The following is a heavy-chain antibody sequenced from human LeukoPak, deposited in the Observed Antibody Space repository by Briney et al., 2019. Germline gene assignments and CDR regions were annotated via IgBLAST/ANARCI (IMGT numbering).Heavy chain of an antibody. Sequence: GGSLRLSCTASGFTFSNYAMSWVRQAQGKGLEWVSAISGSGASTYYADSVKGRFTISRDNAKNSLYLQMNSLRAEDTAVYYCARYYYGLGSSRFDYWGQGTLVTVSS. CDR3: ARYYYGLGSSRFDY. D-gene: IGHD3-10*01. CDR2: ISGSGAST. J-gene: IGHJ4*02. CDR1: GFTFSNYA. V-gene: IGHV3-23*01.